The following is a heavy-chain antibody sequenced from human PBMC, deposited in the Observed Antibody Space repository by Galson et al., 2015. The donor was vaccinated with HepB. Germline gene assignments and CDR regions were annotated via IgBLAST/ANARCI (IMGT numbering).Heavy chain of an antibody. CDR1: GGSISSYY. J-gene: IGHJ5*02. Sequence: SETLSLTCTVSGGSISSYYWSWIRQPPGKGLEWIGYIYYSGSTNYNPSLKSRVTISVDTSKNQFSLKLSSVTAADTAVYYCARMGSGWYRANWFDPWGQGTLVTVSP. CDR2: IYYSGST. CDR3: ARMGSGWYRANWFDP. V-gene: IGHV4-59*01. D-gene: IGHD6-19*01.